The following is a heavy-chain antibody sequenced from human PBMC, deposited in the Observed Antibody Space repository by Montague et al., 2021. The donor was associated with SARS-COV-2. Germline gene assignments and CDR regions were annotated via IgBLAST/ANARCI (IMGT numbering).Heavy chain of an antibody. CDR2: INHSGTT. J-gene: IGHJ4*02. CDR1: GGSFSGYY. CDR3: ARWDPQTLTLIGLRGKSASDY. V-gene: IGHV4-34*01. D-gene: IGHD4-23*01. Sequence: SETLSLTCAVYGGSFSGYYWTWIRQSPGKGLEWIAEINHSGTTNYNFDPSLRIRVTIEVDASKIQFSLKLSTVTAADTGVYYCARWDPQTLTLIGLRGKSASDYWGQGTLVTVSS.